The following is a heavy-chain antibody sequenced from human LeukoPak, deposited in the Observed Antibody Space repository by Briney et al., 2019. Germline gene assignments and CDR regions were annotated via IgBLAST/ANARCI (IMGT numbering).Heavy chain of an antibody. Sequence: PSETLSLTCTVSAGSIGSYYWTWIRQPPGKGLEWIGYIYYSGSTNYNPSLESRVTISLDTSKNQFSLKLSSVTAADTAVYYCARVVSAAGGFDPWGQGTLVTVSS. V-gene: IGHV4-59*01. CDR3: ARVVSAAGGFDP. CDR1: AGSIGSYY. J-gene: IGHJ5*02. D-gene: IGHD6-13*01. CDR2: IYYSGST.